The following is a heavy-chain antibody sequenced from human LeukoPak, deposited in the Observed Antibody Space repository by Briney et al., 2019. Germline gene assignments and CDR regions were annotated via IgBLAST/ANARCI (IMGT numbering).Heavy chain of an antibody. CDR2: IYYSGST. J-gene: IGHJ6*03. V-gene: IGHV4-39*01. D-gene: IGHD2-15*01. CDR3: ARQWGVAAIDYYMDV. Sequence: GSLRLSCAASGFTFSSCGFNWVRQAPGKGLEWIGSIYYSGSTYYNPSLKSRVTISVDTSKNQFSLKLSSVTAADTAVYYCARQWGVAAIDYYMDVWGKGTTVTVSS. CDR1: GFTFSSCGFN.